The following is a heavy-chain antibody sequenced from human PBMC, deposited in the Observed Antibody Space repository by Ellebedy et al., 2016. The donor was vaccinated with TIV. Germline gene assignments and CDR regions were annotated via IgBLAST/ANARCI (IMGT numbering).Heavy chain of an antibody. V-gene: IGHV4-31*03. Sequence: MPSETLSLTCTVPGGPTISGGYSWTSIRQLPGKGLEWIGYIHYSGSTYYNPSPKSRLTMSEDKSKNQFSLKLSSVTAADTAVYHCARADSNYFTHWGQGTLVTVSS. CDR3: ARADSNYFTH. CDR1: GGPTISGGYS. CDR2: IHYSGST. J-gene: IGHJ4*02. D-gene: IGHD4-11*01.